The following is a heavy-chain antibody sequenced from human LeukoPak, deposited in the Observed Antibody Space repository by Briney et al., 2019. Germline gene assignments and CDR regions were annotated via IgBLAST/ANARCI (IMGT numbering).Heavy chain of an antibody. J-gene: IGHJ4*02. CDR2: FSYSGNT. D-gene: IGHD2-21*01. V-gene: IGHV4-39*01. CDR3: ARPPLL. Sequence: SETLSLTCTVSSGSISSTIYYWAWIRQPPGKGLEWIGSFSYSGNTFYNSSLTSRVSISEDTSKNQFSLKLTSVTAADTAVYYCARPPLLWGQGILVTVSS. CDR1: SGSISSTIYY.